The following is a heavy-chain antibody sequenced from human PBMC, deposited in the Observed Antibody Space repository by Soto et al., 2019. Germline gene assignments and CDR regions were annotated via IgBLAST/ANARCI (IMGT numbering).Heavy chain of an antibody. V-gene: IGHV1-18*01. J-gene: IGHJ5*02. D-gene: IGHD4-4*01. CDR2: ISAYNGNT. CDR3: ARAIRNYSKGEWFDP. Sequence: QVQLVQSGAEVKKPGASVKVSCKASGYTFTSYGISWVRQAPGQGLEWMGWISAYNGNTNYAQKLQGRVTMTTDTSTSTAYVELRSLRSDDTAVYYCARAIRNYSKGEWFDPWGQGTLVTVSS. CDR1: GYTFTSYG.